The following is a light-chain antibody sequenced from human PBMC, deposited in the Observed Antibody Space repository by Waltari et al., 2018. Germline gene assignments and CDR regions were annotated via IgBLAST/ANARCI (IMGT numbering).Light chain of an antibody. V-gene: IGLV8-61*01. Sequence: TVVTQEPSLSVSPGGTVTLTCGLSSGSVSTSNYPSWYQQTPGQAPRTLIYSTNTRPSGVPYRFSGSILGNKAALTITGAQADDESDYYCMVYMGSGISVFGTGTKLTVL. CDR3: MVYMGSGISV. CDR1: SGSVSTSNY. J-gene: IGLJ6*01. CDR2: STN.